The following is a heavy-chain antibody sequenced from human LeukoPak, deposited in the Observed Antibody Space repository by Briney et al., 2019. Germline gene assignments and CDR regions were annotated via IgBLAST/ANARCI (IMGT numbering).Heavy chain of an antibody. CDR3: AKGDSVVTNRPLDY. CDR1: GFIVSANY. CDR2: ISWNSGSI. J-gene: IGHJ4*02. V-gene: IGHV3-9*01. Sequence: PGGFLRLSCAASGFIVSANYMSWVRQTPGKGLEWVSGISWNSGSIGYADSVKGRFTISRDNAKNSLYLQMNSLRAEDTALYYCAKGDSVVTNRPLDYWGQGTLVTVSS. D-gene: IGHD3-22*01.